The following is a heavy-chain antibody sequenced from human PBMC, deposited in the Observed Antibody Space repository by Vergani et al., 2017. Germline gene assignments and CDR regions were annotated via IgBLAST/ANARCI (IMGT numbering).Heavy chain of an antibody. D-gene: IGHD3-3*01. CDR3: ATEVIIRWRVLPDFDY. J-gene: IGHJ4*02. CDR2: ISYDGSNK. CDR1: GFTFSSYA. V-gene: IGHV3-30-3*01. Sequence: QVQLVESGGGVVQPGRSLRLSCAASGFTFSSYAMHWVRQAPGKGLEWVAVISYDGSNKYYADSVKGRFTISRDNSKNTLYLQMNSLRDEDTAVYYCATEVIIRWRVLPDFDYWGQGTLVTVSS.